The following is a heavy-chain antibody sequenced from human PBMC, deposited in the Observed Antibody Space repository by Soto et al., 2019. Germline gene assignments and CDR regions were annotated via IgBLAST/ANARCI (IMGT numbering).Heavy chain of an antibody. V-gene: IGHV1-69*15. J-gene: IGHJ5*02. CDR1: GGTFYTYT. Sequence: QVQLVQSGAEVRKPGSSVQVSCKASGGTFYTYTFSWVRQAPGQGLEWMGSITPIYPTTNYAEKFQGRLTVTADGSTNTAYMELNSLTSEDTAVYYCARIPRYSFPTSDDHDSWGQGTLVTVSS. CDR3: ARIPRYSFPTSDDHDS. CDR2: ITPIYPTT. D-gene: IGHD5-18*01.